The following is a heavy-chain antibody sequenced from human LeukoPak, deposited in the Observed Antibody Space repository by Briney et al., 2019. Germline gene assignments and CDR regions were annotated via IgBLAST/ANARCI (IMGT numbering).Heavy chain of an antibody. V-gene: IGHV4-59*12. CDR2: IYHSGST. D-gene: IGHD4-23*01. Sequence: SETLSLTCAVSGGSISTYYWSWIRQPPGKGLEWIGYIYHSGSTYYNPSLKSRVTISVDRSRNQFSLKLSSVTAADTAVYYCARDRGTTVVTPEYAFDIWGQGTMVTVSS. CDR3: ARDRGTTVVTPEYAFDI. CDR1: GGSISTYY. J-gene: IGHJ3*02.